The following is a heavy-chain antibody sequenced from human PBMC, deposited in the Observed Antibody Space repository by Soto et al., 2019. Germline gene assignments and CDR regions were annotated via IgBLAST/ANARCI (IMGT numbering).Heavy chain of an antibody. Sequence: TSVKVSCKASGYTFTSYGISWVRQAPGQGLEWMGWISAYNGNTNYAQKLQGRVTMTTDTSTSTAYMELRGLRSDDTAVYYCVHHGGDPYYHDFWGQGILVTVSS. D-gene: IGHD4-17*01. V-gene: IGHV1-18*01. CDR2: ISAYNGNT. J-gene: IGHJ4*01. CDR1: GYTFTSYG. CDR3: VHHGGDPYYHDF.